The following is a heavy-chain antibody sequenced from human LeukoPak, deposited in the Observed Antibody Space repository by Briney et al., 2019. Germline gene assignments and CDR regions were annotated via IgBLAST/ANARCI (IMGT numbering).Heavy chain of an antibody. CDR3: AREAKYYDILTGHESAFDI. D-gene: IGHD3-9*01. CDR2: ISSSGSTI. J-gene: IGHJ3*02. CDR1: GFTFSDYY. V-gene: IGHV3-11*04. Sequence: PGGSLRLSCAASGFTFSDYYMSWIRQAPGKGLEWVSYISSSGSTIYYADSVKGRFTISRDNAKSTLYLQMNSLRAEDTAVYYCAREAKYYDILTGHESAFDIWGQGTMVTVSS.